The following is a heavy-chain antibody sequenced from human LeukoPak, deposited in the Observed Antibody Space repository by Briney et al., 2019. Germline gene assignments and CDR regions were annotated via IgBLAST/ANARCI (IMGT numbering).Heavy chain of an antibody. D-gene: IGHD1-26*01. Sequence: GGSLRLSCAASGFTFSRYWMSWVRQAPGKGLEWVANIKQGGSEKHYVDSVKGRFTISRDNAKSSLYLQMNSLRAEDTAVYYCVVGAAEDWFDPWGQGILVIVSS. CDR3: VVGAAEDWFDP. CDR1: GFTFSRYW. CDR2: IKQGGSEK. J-gene: IGHJ5*02. V-gene: IGHV3-7*02.